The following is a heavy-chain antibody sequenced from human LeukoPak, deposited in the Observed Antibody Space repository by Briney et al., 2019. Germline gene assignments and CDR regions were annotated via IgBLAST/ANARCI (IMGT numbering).Heavy chain of an antibody. D-gene: IGHD5-24*01. Sequence: SGGSLRLSCAASGFTFSDYYMSWIRQAPGKGLEWVSYISSSGSTIYYADSVEGRFTISRDNAKNSLYLQMNSLRAEDTAVYYCARDRKRWLLDYWGQGTLVTVSS. CDR3: ARDRKRWLLDY. J-gene: IGHJ4*02. CDR2: ISSSGSTI. CDR1: GFTFSDYY. V-gene: IGHV3-11*04.